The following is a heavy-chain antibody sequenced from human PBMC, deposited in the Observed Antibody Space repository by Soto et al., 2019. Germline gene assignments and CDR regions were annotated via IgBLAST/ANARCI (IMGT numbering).Heavy chain of an antibody. CDR3: AREDFAYRDYVWGSYRYGYFDY. D-gene: IGHD3-16*02. J-gene: IGHJ4*02. CDR1: GFTFSSYG. Sequence: GGSLRLSCAASGFTFSSYGMHWVRQAPGKGLEWVAVIWYDGSNKYYADSVKGRFTISRDNSKNTLYLQMNSLRAEDTAVYYCAREDFAYRDYVWGSYRYGYFDYWGQGTLVTVSS. CDR2: IWYDGSNK. V-gene: IGHV3-33*01.